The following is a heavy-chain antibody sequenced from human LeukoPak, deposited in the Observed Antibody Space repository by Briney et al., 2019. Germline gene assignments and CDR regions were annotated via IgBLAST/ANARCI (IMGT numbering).Heavy chain of an antibody. Sequence: GESLKISCKGSGYSFTSYWIGWGRQMPGKGLEWMGIIYPVDSDTRYSPSFQGQVTIPADKSISTAYLQWSILNIWDTAMYYCAMYTDHYYFDYWGQGTLVTVSS. D-gene: IGHD1-1*01. CDR1: GYSFTSYW. CDR2: IYPVDSDT. V-gene: IGHV5-51*01. J-gene: IGHJ4*02. CDR3: AMYTDHYYFDY.